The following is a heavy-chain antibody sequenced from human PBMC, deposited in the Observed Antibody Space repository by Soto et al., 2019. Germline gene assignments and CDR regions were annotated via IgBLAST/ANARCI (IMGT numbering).Heavy chain of an antibody. J-gene: IGHJ5*02. V-gene: IGHV3-30-3*01. CDR2: ISYDGSNK. Sequence: GGSLRLSCAASGFTFSSYAMHWVRQAPGKGLEWVAVISYDGSNKYYADSVKGRFTISRDNSKNTLYLQMNSLRAEDTAVDYCARGGVSSIEARPHWFDPWGEGT. D-gene: IGHD6-6*01. CDR1: GFTFSSYA. CDR3: ARGGVSSIEARPHWFDP.